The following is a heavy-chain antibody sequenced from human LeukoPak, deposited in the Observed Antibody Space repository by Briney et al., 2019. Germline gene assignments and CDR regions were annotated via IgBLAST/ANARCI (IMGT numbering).Heavy chain of an antibody. CDR1: GYTFTSNY. V-gene: IGHV1-18*04. D-gene: IGHD3-16*02. CDR3: ARGSDDYVWGSYRSPSPFDY. CDR2: ISAYNGNT. J-gene: IGHJ4*02. Sequence: ASVKVSCKASGYTFTSNYIHWVRQAPGQGLEWMGWISAYNGNTNYAQKLQGRVTMTTDTSTSTAYMELRSLRSDDTAVYYCARGSDDYVWGSYRSPSPFDYWGQGTLVTVSS.